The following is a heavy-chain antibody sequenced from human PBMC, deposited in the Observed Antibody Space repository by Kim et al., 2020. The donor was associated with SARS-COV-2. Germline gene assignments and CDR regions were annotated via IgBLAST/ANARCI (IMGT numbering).Heavy chain of an antibody. V-gene: IGHV3-23*01. J-gene: IGHJ4*02. CDR3: ASEGVAYCGGDCYSYFDY. Sequence: KGRSAISRQNSKNTLYRQMNSLRAEDTAVYYCASEGVAYCGGDCYSYFDYWGQGTLVTVSS. D-gene: IGHD2-21*02.